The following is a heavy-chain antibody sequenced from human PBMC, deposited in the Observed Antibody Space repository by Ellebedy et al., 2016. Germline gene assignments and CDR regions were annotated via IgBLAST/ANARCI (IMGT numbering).Heavy chain of an antibody. CDR3: ARGSSSLPPKYYFDY. V-gene: IGHV1-18*01. D-gene: IGHD6-13*01. CDR2: ISAYNGNT. CDR1: GYTFTSYG. J-gene: IGHJ4*02. Sequence: ASVKVSCXASGYTFTSYGISWVRQAPGQGLEWMGWISAYNGNTNYAQKLQGRVTMTTDTSTSTAYMELRSLRSDDTAVYYCARGSSSLPPKYYFDYWGQGTLVTVSS.